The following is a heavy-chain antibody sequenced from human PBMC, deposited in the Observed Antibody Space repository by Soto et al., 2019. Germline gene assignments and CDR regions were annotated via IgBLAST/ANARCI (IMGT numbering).Heavy chain of an antibody. V-gene: IGHV3-30-3*01. D-gene: IGHD6-6*01. CDR3: ARDHGIAARPWYYSGMDV. Sequence: QVQLVESGGGVVQPGRSLRLSCAASGFTFSSYAMHWVRQAPGKGLEWVAVISYDGSNKYYADSVKGRFTISRDNSKNTLYLQMNSLRAEDTAVYYCARDHGIAARPWYYSGMDVWGQGTTVTVSS. CDR2: ISYDGSNK. CDR1: GFTFSSYA. J-gene: IGHJ6*02.